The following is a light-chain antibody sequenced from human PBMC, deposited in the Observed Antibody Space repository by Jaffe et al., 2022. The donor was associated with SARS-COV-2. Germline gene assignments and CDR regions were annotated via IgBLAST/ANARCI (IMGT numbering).Light chain of an antibody. CDR2: QAS. Sequence: DIQMTQSPSTLSASVGDRVIITCRTSQSIKSWLAWYQQRPGKAPKLLIYQASSLANEVPSRFSGSGSGTEFTLTISGLQPDDFATYYCQQYSTYSVFTFGPGTKVDVK. CDR1: QSIKSW. V-gene: IGKV1-5*03. J-gene: IGKJ3*01. CDR3: QQYSTYSVFT.